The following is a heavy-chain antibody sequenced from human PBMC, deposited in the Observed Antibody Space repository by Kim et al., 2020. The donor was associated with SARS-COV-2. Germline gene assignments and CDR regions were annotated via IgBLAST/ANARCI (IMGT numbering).Heavy chain of an antibody. Sequence: GGSLRLSCAASGFTFSSYAMSWVRQAPGKGLEWVSAISGSGGSTYYADSVKGRFTISRDNSKNTLYLQMNSLRAEDTAVYYCAKDRWRESSGWYPDAFDIWGQGTMVTVSS. CDR3: AKDRWRESSGWYPDAFDI. CDR1: GFTFSSYA. J-gene: IGHJ3*02. V-gene: IGHV3-23*01. CDR2: ISGSGGST. D-gene: IGHD6-19*01.